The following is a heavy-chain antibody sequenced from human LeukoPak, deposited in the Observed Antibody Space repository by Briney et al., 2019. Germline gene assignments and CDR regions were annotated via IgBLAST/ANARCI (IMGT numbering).Heavy chain of an antibody. CDR2: IYPGDSDT. CDR1: GYSFTTYW. CDR3: ARHGVLVEYYFDF. J-gene: IGHJ4*02. V-gene: IGHV5-51*01. D-gene: IGHD3-3*02. Sequence: GESLKISCKTSGYSFTTYWIGWERQMPGKGLEWMGIIYPGDSDTRYSPSFQGQVTISADKSISTTYLQWSSLKASDTAMYYCARHGVLVEYYFDFWGQGTLVTVSS.